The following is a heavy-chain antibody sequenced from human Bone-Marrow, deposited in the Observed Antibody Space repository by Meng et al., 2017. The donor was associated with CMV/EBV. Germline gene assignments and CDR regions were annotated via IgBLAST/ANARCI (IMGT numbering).Heavy chain of an antibody. CDR1: GYTFTGYY. V-gene: IGHV1-2*02. Sequence: ASVKVSCKASGYTFTGYYMHWVRQAPGQGLEWMGWINPNSGGTNYAQKFQGRFTISRDDSKNTAYLQMNSLKTEDTAVYYCTKGGRRLRYFDLHDYWGQGTLVTVSS. CDR2: INPNSGGT. J-gene: IGHJ4*02. D-gene: IGHD3-9*01. CDR3: TKGGRRLRYFDLHDY.